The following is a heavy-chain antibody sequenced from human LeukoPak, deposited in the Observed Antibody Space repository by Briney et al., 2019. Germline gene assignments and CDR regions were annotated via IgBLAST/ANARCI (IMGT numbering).Heavy chain of an antibody. CDR3: ARAYKKQWLVSN. CDR2: IYYGGST. CDR1: GGSISSGDYY. D-gene: IGHD6-19*01. Sequence: SQTLSLTCTVSGGSISSGDYYWSWIRQPPGKGLEWIGYIYYGGSTYYNPSLKSRVTISVDTSKNQFSLKLSSVTAADTAVCYCARAYKKQWLVSNWGQGTLVTVSS. V-gene: IGHV4-30-4*08. J-gene: IGHJ4*02.